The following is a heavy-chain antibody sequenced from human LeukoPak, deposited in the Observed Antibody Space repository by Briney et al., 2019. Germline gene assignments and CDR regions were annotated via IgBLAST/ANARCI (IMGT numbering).Heavy chain of an antibody. CDR2: ISWNSGSI. V-gene: IGHV3-9*01. CDR1: GFTFSSYW. Sequence: PGGSLRLSCAASGFTFSSYWMHWVRQAPGKGLEWVSGISWNSGSIGYADSVKGRFTLSRDNAKNSLYLQMNSLRAEDTALYYCARGGGSGRPGGFDYWGQGTLVTVSS. CDR3: ARGGGSGRPGGFDY. J-gene: IGHJ4*02. D-gene: IGHD3-10*01.